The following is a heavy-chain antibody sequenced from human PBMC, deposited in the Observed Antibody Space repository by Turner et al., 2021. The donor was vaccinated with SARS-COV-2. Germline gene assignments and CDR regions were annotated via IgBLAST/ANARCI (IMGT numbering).Heavy chain of an antibody. J-gene: IGHJ6*02. V-gene: IGHV3-7*03. Sequence: VQPVESGGGVVQPGRSLRGYCAASGFTFSSYWMNWVRQAPGKGLEWVANIKQDGSEKYYVDSVKGRFTISRDNAKNSLYLQMNSLRAEDTAVYYCAREESGSFGAYGMDVWGQGTTVTVSS. CDR3: AREESGSFGAYGMDV. CDR2: IKQDGSEK. D-gene: IGHD2-15*01. CDR1: GFTFSSYW.